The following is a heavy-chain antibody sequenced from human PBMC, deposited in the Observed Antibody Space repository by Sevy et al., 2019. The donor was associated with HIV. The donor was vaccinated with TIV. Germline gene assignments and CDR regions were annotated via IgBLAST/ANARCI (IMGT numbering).Heavy chain of an antibody. D-gene: IGHD3-9*01. CDR2: ISYDGRNK. CDR1: GIIFTTSG. J-gene: IGHJ6*02. Sequence: GGSLRLSCAVSGIIFTTSGMHWLRQAPGKGLEWVAVISYDGRNKFYGDSVKGRFTISRDNSKNILFLQMNSLRAEDTAVYYCAKDFTGYNGMDVWGQWTMVTVSS. V-gene: IGHV3-30*18. CDR3: AKDFTGYNGMDV.